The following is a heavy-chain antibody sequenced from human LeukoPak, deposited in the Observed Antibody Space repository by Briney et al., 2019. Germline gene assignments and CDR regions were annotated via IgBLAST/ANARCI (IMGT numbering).Heavy chain of an antibody. CDR3: AKGHIFYGSGDLDY. Sequence: GGSLRLSCAASGFTFSGSAMHWVRQASGKGLEWVGRIRSTANSDATAYAASVKGRFTISRDDSKNTAYLQMNSLRAEDTAVYYCAKGHIFYGSGDLDYWGQGTLVTVSS. J-gene: IGHJ4*02. D-gene: IGHD3-10*01. V-gene: IGHV3-73*01. CDR2: IRSTANSDAT. CDR1: GFTFSGSA.